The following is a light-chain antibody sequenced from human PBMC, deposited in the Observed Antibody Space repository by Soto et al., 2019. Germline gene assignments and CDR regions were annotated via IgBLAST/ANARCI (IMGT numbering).Light chain of an antibody. CDR2: TIS. CDR3: QQYDNSRT. J-gene: IGKJ1*01. V-gene: IGKV3-20*01. Sequence: IVLTQSPGTLSLSPGERATLSCRASQSVNRRSLAWYQQKPGQAPRLLISTISNSATGIPDRFSGSGSGADFTLTISRLEPEDFAVYYCQQYDNSRTFGQGTKVEIK. CDR1: QSVNRRS.